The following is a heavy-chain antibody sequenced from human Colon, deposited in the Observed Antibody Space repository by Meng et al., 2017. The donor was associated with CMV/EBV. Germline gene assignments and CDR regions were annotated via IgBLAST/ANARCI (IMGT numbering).Heavy chain of an antibody. CDR3: ARDSNLSGLAY. Sequence: QGQLRESGPGLVKPSETLSLTCTVSGASITSYYWSWIRKPAGKGLEWIGRVYISGNTNYNPSLKSRVTMSIDTSKNQLSLNIRSVTAADTAVYYCARDSNLSGLAYWGQGTLVTVSS. CDR2: VYISGNT. V-gene: IGHV4-4*07. CDR1: GASITSYY. J-gene: IGHJ4*02. D-gene: IGHD3-10*01.